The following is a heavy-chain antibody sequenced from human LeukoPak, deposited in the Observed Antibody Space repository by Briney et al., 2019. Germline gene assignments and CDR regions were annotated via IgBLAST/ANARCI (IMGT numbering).Heavy chain of an antibody. D-gene: IGHD4-17*01. Sequence: SETLSLTCAVSGTSFSSYYWSWIRQPPGKGLEWIGEVKHSGYTNHNPSLKSRATISVHTSKKQISLTLRSVTAADTGVYFCARMTTGHDFWGQGTLVTVSS. CDR2: VKHSGYT. J-gene: IGHJ4*02. CDR3: ARMTTGHDF. V-gene: IGHV4-34*04. CDR1: GTSFSSYY.